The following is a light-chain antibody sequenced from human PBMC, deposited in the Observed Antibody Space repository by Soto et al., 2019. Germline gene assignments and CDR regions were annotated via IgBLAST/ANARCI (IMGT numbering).Light chain of an antibody. CDR3: AASDDSLSGVV. J-gene: IGLJ2*01. CDR2: RNN. V-gene: IGLV1-47*01. CDR1: SSNIGSNY. Sequence: QSVLTQPPSASGTPGQRVTISCSGSSSNIGSNYVYWYQQLPGTAPKLLIYRNNQRPSGVPDRFSGSKSGTSVSLAISGLRSEDEADYYCAASDDSLSGVVFGGGTQLIVL.